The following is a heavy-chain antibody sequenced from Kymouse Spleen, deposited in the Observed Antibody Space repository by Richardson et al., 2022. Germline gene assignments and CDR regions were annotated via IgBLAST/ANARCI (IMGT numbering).Heavy chain of an antibody. V-gene: IGHV4-39*01. J-gene: IGHJ5*02. CDR2: IYYSGST. CDR1: GGSISSSSYY. Sequence: QLQLQESGPGLVKPSETLSLTCTVSGGSISSSSYYWGWIRQPPGKGLEWIGSIYYSGSTYYNPSLKSRVTISVDTSKNQFSLKLSSVTAADTAVYYCARQMGGSYPNWFDPWGQGTLVTVSS. D-gene: IGHD1-26*01. CDR3: ARQMGGSYPNWFDP.